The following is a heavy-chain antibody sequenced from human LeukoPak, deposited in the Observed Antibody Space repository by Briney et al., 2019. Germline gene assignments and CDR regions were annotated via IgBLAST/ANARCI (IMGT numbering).Heavy chain of an antibody. CDR2: IYTSGST. CDR3: ARNWRVRNSSSTNNWFDP. V-gene: IGHV4-61*02. J-gene: IGHJ5*02. CDR1: GGSISSGSYY. Sequence: PSETLSLTCTVSGGSISSGSYYWSWIRQPAGKGLEWIGRIYTSGSTNYNPSLKSRVTISVDTSKNQFSLKLSSVTAADTAVYYCARNWRVRNSSSTNNWFDPWGQGTLVTVSS. D-gene: IGHD2-2*01.